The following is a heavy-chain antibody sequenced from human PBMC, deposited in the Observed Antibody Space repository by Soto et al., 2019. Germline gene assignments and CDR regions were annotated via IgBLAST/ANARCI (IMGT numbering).Heavy chain of an antibody. J-gene: IGHJ4*02. CDR2: IWDDGSNK. CDR3: ARVTGSGTAEVGFDY. V-gene: IGHV3-33*01. Sequence: VQLVESGGDVVQPGMSLRLSCAASGFTFSSYGMHRVRQAPGKGLEWVAVIWDDGSNKYYTDSVKGRFTISRDNSQNTLYLQMNSLRGEDTAVYYCARVTGSGTAEVGFDYWGQGTLVTVSS. CDR1: GFTFSSYG. D-gene: IGHD3-10*01.